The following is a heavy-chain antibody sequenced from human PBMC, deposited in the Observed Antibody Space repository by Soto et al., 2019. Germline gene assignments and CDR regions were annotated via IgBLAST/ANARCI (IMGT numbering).Heavy chain of an antibody. J-gene: IGHJ4*02. CDR1: GGSISSGGYS. Sequence: SETLSLTCAVSGGSISSGGYSWSWIRQPPGKGLEWIGYIYHSGSTYYNPSLKSRVTISVDRSKNQFSLKLSSVTAADTAVYYCARGTGAARYCSGGSCYPEIYFDYWSQGTLVTVS. V-gene: IGHV4-30-2*01. CDR3: ARGTGAARYCSGGSCYPEIYFDY. D-gene: IGHD2-15*01. CDR2: IYHSGST.